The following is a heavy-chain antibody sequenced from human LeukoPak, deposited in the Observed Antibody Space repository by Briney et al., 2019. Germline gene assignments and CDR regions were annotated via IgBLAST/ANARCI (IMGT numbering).Heavy chain of an antibody. CDR1: GFTFSSYS. D-gene: IGHD2-2*01. V-gene: IGHV3-21*01. CDR2: ISSSSSYI. CDR3: AREYGVVPAARFDP. Sequence: GSLRLSCAASGFTFSSYSMNWVRQAPGKGLEWVSSISSSSSYIYYADSVKGRFTISRDNAKNSLYLQMNSLRAEDTAVYYCAREYGVVPAARFDPWGQGTLVTVSS. J-gene: IGHJ5*02.